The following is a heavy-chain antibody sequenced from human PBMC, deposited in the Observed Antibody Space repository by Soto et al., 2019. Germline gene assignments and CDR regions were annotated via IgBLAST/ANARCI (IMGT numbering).Heavy chain of an antibody. J-gene: IGHJ6*02. Sequence: GASLKISCKGSGYSLTTYWIGWVRQMPGKGLEWMGIIYPGDSDATYSPSFQGQVTISADKSISTAYLQWSSLRASDTAMYYCARQLTAAGSYYYYGMDVWGQGTTVTVS. V-gene: IGHV5-51*01. CDR2: IYPGDSDA. CDR3: ARQLTAAGSYYYYGMDV. CDR1: GYSLTTYW. D-gene: IGHD6-13*01.